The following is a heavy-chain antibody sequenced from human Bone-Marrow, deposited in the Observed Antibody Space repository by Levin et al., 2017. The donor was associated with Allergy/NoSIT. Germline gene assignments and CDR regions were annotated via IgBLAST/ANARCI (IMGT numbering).Heavy chain of an antibody. D-gene: IGHD3-3*01. J-gene: IGHJ5*02. CDR3: ASWDTVFGVVNNAHWFDP. V-gene: IGHV3-48*01. Sequence: GESLKISCAASGFTFSNYHMNWVRQAPGKGLEWISYISSRSSTISYADSVRGRFTISRDDAKNSLYLQMNSLRAEDTAVYYCASWDTVFGVVNNAHWFDPWGQGTLVTVSS. CDR2: ISSRSSTI. CDR1: GFTFSNYH.